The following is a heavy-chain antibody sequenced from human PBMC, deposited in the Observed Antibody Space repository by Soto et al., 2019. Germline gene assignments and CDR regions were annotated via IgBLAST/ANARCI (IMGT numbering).Heavy chain of an antibody. CDR3: AHAGDYALLSFDH. Sequence: QITLKKSGPPLMRPAQKLTLTCDFSGVSLTTTSMGVAWIRQPPGKALEWLALIYWDDDQRYSPSLKDRLTISKDTSRSRVVMTISNMNPEDTGTYFCAHAGDYALLSFDHWGPGTLVTVSS. D-gene: IGHD4-17*01. CDR2: IYWDDDQ. V-gene: IGHV2-5*02. CDR1: GVSLTTTSMG. J-gene: IGHJ4*02.